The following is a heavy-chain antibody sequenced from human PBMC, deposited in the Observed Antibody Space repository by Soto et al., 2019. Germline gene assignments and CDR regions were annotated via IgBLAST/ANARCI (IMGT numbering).Heavy chain of an antibody. J-gene: IGHJ4*02. D-gene: IGHD2-15*01. CDR2: IYYSGST. Sequence: SETLSLTCTVSCGSMSNYYCSCIRQPPGKGLEWIGYIYYSGSTNYNPSLKSRVTISVDTSKNQFSLKLSSVTAADTAVYYCARRYGGTFDYWGQGTLVTVSS. V-gene: IGHV4-59*08. CDR1: CGSMSNYY. CDR3: ARRYGGTFDY.